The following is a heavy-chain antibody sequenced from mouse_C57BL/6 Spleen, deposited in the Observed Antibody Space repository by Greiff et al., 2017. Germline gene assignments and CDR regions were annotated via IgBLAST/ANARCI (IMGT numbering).Heavy chain of an antibody. J-gene: IGHJ4*01. CDR3: ATYGSSYPYYAMDY. Sequence: EVQLVESEGGLVQPGSSMKLSCTASGFTFSDYYMAWVRQVPEKGLEWVANINYDGSSTYYLDSLKSRFIISRDNAKNILYLQMSSLKSEDTATYYCATYGSSYPYYAMDYWGQGTSGSVAS. CDR2: INYDGSST. CDR1: GFTFSDYY. D-gene: IGHD1-1*01. V-gene: IGHV5-16*01.